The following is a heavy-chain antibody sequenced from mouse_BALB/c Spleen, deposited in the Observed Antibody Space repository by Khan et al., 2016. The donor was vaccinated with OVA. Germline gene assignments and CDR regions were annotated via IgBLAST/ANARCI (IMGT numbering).Heavy chain of an antibody. D-gene: IGHD3-2*01. CDR3: AKDSAGFWFAY. CDR2: IWGDGST. V-gene: IGHV2-3*01. Sequence: QVQLKESGPGLVAPSQSLSITCTVSGFSLTSYGVSWVRQPPGKGLEWLGVIWGDGSTNYHSALRSSLSISKDNSTSHVFFILNSLQTDDTATYYCAKDSAGFWFAYWGQGTLVTVSA. CDR1: GFSLTSYG. J-gene: IGHJ3*01.